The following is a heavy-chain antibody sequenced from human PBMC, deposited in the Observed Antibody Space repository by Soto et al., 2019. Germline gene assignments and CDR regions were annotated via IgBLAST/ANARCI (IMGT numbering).Heavy chain of an antibody. Sequence: KPSETLSLTCTVSGGSISSYYWSWIRQPPGKGLEWIGYIYYSGSTNYNPSLKSRVTISVDTSKNQFSLKLSSVTAADTAVYYCVGYILEEFDYWGQGTLVTVSS. V-gene: IGHV4-59*01. CDR3: VGYILEEFDY. J-gene: IGHJ4*02. CDR2: IYYSGST. CDR1: GGSISSYY.